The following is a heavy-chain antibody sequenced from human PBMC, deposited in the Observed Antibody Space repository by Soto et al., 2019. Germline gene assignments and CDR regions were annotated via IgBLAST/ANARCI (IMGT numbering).Heavy chain of an antibody. J-gene: IGHJ6*02. CDR2: IYWDDDK. CDR3: IQSRCGGDCLQSYASHYYYGMDA. CDR1: GFSLSTSGVG. Sequence: SGPTLVNPTQTLTLTCTFSGFSLSTSGVGVGWIRQPPGKALEWLALIYWDDDKRYSPSLRSRLTISKDTSKNQVVLTMTNMDPVDTATYYCIQSRCGGDCLQSYASHYYYGMDAWGQGTTVTVSS. D-gene: IGHD2-21*02. V-gene: IGHV2-5*02.